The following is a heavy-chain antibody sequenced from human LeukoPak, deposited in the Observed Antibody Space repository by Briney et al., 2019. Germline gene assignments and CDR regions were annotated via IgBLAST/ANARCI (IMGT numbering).Heavy chain of an antibody. D-gene: IGHD2-2*01. V-gene: IGHV4-59*12. CDR3: ARGATESSSTSCYLDPDAFDI. CDR2: SFYSGIT. Sequence: PSETLSLTCTVSGGSLRSYYWSWVRQPPGKGLEWIGYSFYSGITKYNPSLESRVSISVDLSTNQFSLKLSSVTAADTAVYYCARGATESSSTSCYLDPDAFDIWGQGTMVTVSS. CDR1: GGSLRSYY. J-gene: IGHJ3*02.